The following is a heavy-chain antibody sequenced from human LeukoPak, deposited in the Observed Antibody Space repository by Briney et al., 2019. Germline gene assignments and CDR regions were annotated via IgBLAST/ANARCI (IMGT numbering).Heavy chain of an antibody. CDR1: GGSISSYY. D-gene: IGHD3-9*01. CDR3: ARDQWYYDILTGYTLVYFDY. Sequence: SETLSLTCTVSGGSISSYYWSWIRQPAGKGLEWIGRIYTSGSTNYNPSLKSRVTMSVDTSKNQFSLKLSSVTAADTAVYYCARDQWYYDILTGYTLVYFDYWGQGTLVTVSS. J-gene: IGHJ4*02. CDR2: IYTSGST. V-gene: IGHV4-4*07.